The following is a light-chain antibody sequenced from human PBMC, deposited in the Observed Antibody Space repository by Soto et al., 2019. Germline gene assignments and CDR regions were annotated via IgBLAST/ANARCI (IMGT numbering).Light chain of an antibody. CDR3: SSYTDSSNYV. V-gene: IGLV2-14*01. Sequence: QSVLTQPGSGSGYPGHSITISSTVTSSDLVIYNYVSWYQKQQGKADKLMIYQVSNGHSGVSKRFSGARSGKTATLTTSELQAEEQADHSRSSYTDSSNYVFGAGTKVT. CDR1: SSDLVIYNY. CDR2: QVS. J-gene: IGLJ1*01.